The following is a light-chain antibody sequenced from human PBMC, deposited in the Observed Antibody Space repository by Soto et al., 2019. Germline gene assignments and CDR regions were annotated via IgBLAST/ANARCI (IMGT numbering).Light chain of an antibody. Sequence: EIVLTQSPATLSLSPGERATLSCRASQSVSSYLAWYQQKPGQAPRLLIYDASNTATGLPARFSGSGSGTDFTLTISSLEPEDFAVYYCQQRSNWPRTFGQGTKVEIK. V-gene: IGKV3-11*01. CDR1: QSVSSY. CDR3: QQRSNWPRT. J-gene: IGKJ1*01. CDR2: DAS.